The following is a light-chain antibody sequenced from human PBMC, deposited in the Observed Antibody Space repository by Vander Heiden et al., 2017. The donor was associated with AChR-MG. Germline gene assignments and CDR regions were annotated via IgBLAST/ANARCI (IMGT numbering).Light chain of an antibody. CDR2: SGS. V-gene: IGKV1-39*01. Sequence: DIQMTQSPSSLSASVGDRVTITCRASQPINIYLNWYQQRPGKAPNLLIYSGSTLHSGVPSRFSGSRSGPDFTLTISSLQPEDFATYYCRQSYSNPQTLGKGTRGEI. CDR1: QPINIY. J-gene: IGKJ1*01. CDR3: RQSYSNPQT.